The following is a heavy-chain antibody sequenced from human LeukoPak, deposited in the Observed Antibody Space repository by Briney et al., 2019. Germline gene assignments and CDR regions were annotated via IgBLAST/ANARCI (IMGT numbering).Heavy chain of an antibody. D-gene: IGHD2-21*02. V-gene: IGHV1-18*01. CDR2: ISASNGNT. CDR3: ARVGRGAYCGGDCYYWFDP. J-gene: IGHJ5*02. CDR1: GYTFTSYG. Sequence: ASVKVSCKASGYTFTSYGISWVRQAPGQGLEWMGWISASNGNTNYAQKLQGRVTMTTDTSTSTAYMELRSLRSDDTAVYYCARVGRGAYCGGDCYYWFDPWGQGTLVTVSS.